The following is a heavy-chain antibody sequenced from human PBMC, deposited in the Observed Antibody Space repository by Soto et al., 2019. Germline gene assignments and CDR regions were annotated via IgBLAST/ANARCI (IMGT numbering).Heavy chain of an antibody. Sequence: SETLSLTCAVHGGSFSGYYWDWIRQPPGKGLEWIGEVNHGGTSNYNPSLKSRAIISVDTSKNQFSLKLTSVTAEDTALYFCATSSFLGSGDFFQGWDVGGKGTT. V-gene: IGHV4-34*01. CDR3: ATSSFLGSGDFFQGWDV. CDR1: GGSFSGYY. D-gene: IGHD3-10*01. J-gene: IGHJ6*03. CDR2: VNHGGTS.